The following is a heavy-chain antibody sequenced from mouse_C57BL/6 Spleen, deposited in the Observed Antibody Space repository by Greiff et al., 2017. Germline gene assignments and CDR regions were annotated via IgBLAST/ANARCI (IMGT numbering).Heavy chain of an antibody. CDR2: IDPSDSYT. CDR3: ARGSNYDFDY. D-gene: IGHD2-5*01. CDR1: GYTFTSYW. J-gene: IGHJ2*01. Sequence: VKLQQPGAELVMPGASVKLSCKASGYTFTSYWMHWVKQRPGQGLEWIGEIDPSDSYTNYNQKFKGKSTLTVDKSSSTAYMQLSSLTSEDSAVYYCARGSNYDFDYWGQGTTLTVSS. V-gene: IGHV1-69*01.